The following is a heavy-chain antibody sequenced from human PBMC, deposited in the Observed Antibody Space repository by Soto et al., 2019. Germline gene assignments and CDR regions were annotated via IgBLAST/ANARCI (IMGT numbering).Heavy chain of an antibody. V-gene: IGHV1-18*04. J-gene: IGHJ4*02. D-gene: IGHD1-26*01. CDR2: ISPYTGKT. CDR3: ARLGWELLSGRRYFDY. CDR1: GYTFSDFA. Sequence: QVLLVQSGSEVKKPGASMKVSCQTSGYTFSDFALTWVRQVPDKGLEWLGWISPYTGKTNYAQRVHDRVALTIDTSTRTAYLELRSLTYDDTAVYYCARLGWELLSGRRYFDYWGQGTLVTVSS.